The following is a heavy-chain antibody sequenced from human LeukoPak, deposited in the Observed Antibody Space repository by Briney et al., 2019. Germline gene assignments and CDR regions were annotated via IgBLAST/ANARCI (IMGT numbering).Heavy chain of an antibody. CDR3: ARCGGSYYVHRWFDP. V-gene: IGHV1-18*01. CDR1: GYTFTTYG. J-gene: IGHJ5*02. Sequence: ASVKVSCKASGYTFTTYGISWVRQAPGQGLEWMGWISAYNGRTNHTHNLQGRVSMTIDTSTSTAYMELRSLRSDDTAVYYCARCGGSYYVHRWFDPWGQGTLVTVSS. D-gene: IGHD1-26*01. CDR2: ISAYNGRT.